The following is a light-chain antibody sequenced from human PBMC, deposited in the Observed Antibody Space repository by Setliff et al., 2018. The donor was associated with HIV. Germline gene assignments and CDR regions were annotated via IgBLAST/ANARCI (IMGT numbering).Light chain of an antibody. CDR3: AVWDNGLKGYV. J-gene: IGLJ1*01. V-gene: IGLV1-44*01. CDR1: SSNIGVNV. CDR2: DNY. Sequence: QSVLTQPPSASATPGQRVIISCSGGSSNIGVNVVNWYQHLPGTSPKLLIHDNYQRPSGVPDRFSGSKSGSSGSLAISGLQSEDEADYYCAVWDNGLKGYVFGTGTKGTVL.